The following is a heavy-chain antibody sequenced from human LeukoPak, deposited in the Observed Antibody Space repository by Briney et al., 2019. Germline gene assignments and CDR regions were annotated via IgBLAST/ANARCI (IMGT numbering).Heavy chain of an antibody. V-gene: IGHV1-18*01. D-gene: IGHD2-15*01. CDR2: ICGYNGDT. CDR3: AKDIHPGLGSGASCCFDY. J-gene: IGHJ4*02. Sequence: ASVKVSCKASGYTFTSYGISWVRQAPGQGLEWMGWICGYNGDTNYAQNLQGRVTMTADTSTSTAYMELRNLRYDDTAVYYCAKDIHPGLGSGASCCFDYWGQGTLVTVSS. CDR1: GYTFTSYG.